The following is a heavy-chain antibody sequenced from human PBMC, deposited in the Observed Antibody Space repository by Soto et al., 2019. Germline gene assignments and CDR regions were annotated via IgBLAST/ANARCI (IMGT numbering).Heavy chain of an antibody. CDR2: IYKSATT. CDR3: ARGRYCINGRCFPNWLDS. V-gene: IGHV4-30-4*01. CDR1: GDSISNLDYF. J-gene: IGHJ5*01. Sequence: PSETLSLTCSVSGDSISNLDYFWAWIRQPPGQALEYIGYIYKSATTYYNPSFESRVAISVGTSKSQFSLNVTSVTAADTAVYFCARGRYCINGRCFPNWLDSSGPGAMVTVSS. D-gene: IGHD2-8*01.